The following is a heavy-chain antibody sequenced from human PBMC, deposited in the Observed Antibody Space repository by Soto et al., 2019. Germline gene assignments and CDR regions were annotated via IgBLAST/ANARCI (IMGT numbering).Heavy chain of an antibody. Sequence: PGGSLRLSCAVSGFKFDSYWMIWVRQAPGKGLEWVSVIYSGGSTYYADSVKGRFTISRDNSKNTLYLQMNSLRAEDTAVYYCAREDGYRGGDAFDIWGQGTMVTVSS. CDR2: IYSGGST. CDR1: GFKFDSYW. D-gene: IGHD5-12*01. V-gene: IGHV3-66*01. J-gene: IGHJ3*02. CDR3: AREDGYRGGDAFDI.